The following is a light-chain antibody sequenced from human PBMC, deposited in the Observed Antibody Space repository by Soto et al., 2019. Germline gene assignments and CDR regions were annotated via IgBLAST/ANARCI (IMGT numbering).Light chain of an antibody. V-gene: IGKV3-15*01. CDR1: QSVGSN. J-gene: IGKJ3*01. Sequence: EIVMPQSPATLSVSPGERATLSCMASQSVGSNLAWYQQKPGQAPRLLNYGASPRANGIPARFSGTGSGTEFTLTTSSLQSDDFALYYCQQYTKWPRFGPGTKVD. CDR2: GAS. CDR3: QQYTKWPR.